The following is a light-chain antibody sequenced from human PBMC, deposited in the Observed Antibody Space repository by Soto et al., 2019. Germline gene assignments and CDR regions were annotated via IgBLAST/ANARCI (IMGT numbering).Light chain of an antibody. V-gene: IGKV3-11*01. Sequence: EIVLTQSPATLSLSPGERATLSCRASQSISRYLAWYQQKPGQAPRLLIYDASTRATGIPARFSGSGSGTDFTLTISSLEPEDFAVYYCQQRSNWLITFAQGTRLEIK. CDR2: DAS. CDR1: QSISRY. CDR3: QQRSNWLIT. J-gene: IGKJ5*01.